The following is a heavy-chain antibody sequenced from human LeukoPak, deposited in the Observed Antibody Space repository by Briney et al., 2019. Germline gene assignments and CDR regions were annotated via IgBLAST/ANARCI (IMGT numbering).Heavy chain of an antibody. V-gene: IGHV3-30*18. Sequence: PSGTLSLTCAVSGASISSSNWWSWVRQPPGKGLEWVAVISYDGSNKYYADSVKGRFTISRDNSKNTLYLQMNSLRAEDTAVYYCAKDPKTYYCGGDCYTDYWGQGTLVTVSS. J-gene: IGHJ4*02. D-gene: IGHD2-21*02. CDR2: ISYDGSNK. CDR3: AKDPKTYYCGGDCYTDY. CDR1: GASISSSNW.